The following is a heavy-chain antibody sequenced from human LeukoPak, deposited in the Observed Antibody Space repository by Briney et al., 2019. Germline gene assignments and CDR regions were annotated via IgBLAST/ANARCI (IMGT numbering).Heavy chain of an antibody. J-gene: IGHJ6*02. CDR2: ISSSGSTI. V-gene: IGHV3-48*03. D-gene: IGHD3-22*01. CDR3: ARVNDSSGVYYAYYYGMDV. CDR1: GFTFSSSE. Sequence: KAGRSLRLSCAASGFTFSSSEMNSVRQAPGKWLEWVSYISSSGSTIDYADAVNGRCTISRDKANYSLSLQMKSMRVKDKAIYYCARVNDSSGVYYAYYYGMDVWGQGTTVTVSS.